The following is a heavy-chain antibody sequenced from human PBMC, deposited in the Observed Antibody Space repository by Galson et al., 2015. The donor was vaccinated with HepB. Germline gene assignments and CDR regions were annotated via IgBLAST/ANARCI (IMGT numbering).Heavy chain of an antibody. J-gene: IGHJ3*02. Sequence: LRLSCAASGFNFRTYGIRWVRQAPGKGLEWLAVVWFDGSRKYYADSVKGRFTISRDNSKNTAFLQMYSLRVDDTAVYYCARAGGRAGYNFDAFDIWGQGTKVTVSS. D-gene: IGHD5-24*01. CDR3: ARAGGRAGYNFDAFDI. CDR1: GFNFRTYG. V-gene: IGHV3-33*01. CDR2: VWFDGSRK.